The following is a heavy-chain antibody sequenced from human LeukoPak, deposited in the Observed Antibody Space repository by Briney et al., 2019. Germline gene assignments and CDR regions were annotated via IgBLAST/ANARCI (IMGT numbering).Heavy chain of an antibody. V-gene: IGHV3-23*01. J-gene: IGHJ4*02. CDR1: GFTFSSYA. D-gene: IGHD3-22*01. CDR3: AREIYYYDSSGYYLGGGFDY. Sequence: GGSLRLSCAVSGFTFSSYAMSWVRQAPGRGLEWVSAISDSGNSTYYADSVKGRFTVSRDNSKNTLYLQMNSLRAEDTAVYYCAREIYYYDSSGYYLGGGFDYWGQGTLVTVSS. CDR2: ISDSGNST.